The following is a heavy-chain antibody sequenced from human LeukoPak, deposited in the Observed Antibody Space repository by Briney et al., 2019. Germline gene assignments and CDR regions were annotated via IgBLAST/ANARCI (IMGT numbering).Heavy chain of an antibody. J-gene: IGHJ2*01. V-gene: IGHV4-59*01. CDR1: GGSITTYY. CDR3: ASLDPTAYPLSGYLDL. CDR2: IYYSGNT. Sequence: SETLTLTCTVSGGSITTYYRSWIRQPPGKGLEWIGYIYYSGNTNYNPSLKSRVTISLDTSKNQFSLNLSSVTAADTAVYYCASLDPTAYPLSGYLDLWAGDTLVTVSS. D-gene: IGHD1-1*01.